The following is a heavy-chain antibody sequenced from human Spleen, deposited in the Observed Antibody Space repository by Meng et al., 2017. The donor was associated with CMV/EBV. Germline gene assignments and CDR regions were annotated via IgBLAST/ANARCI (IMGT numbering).Heavy chain of an antibody. CDR2: INPNSGGT. V-gene: IGHV1-2*02. D-gene: IGHD2-2*01. J-gene: IGHJ4*02. Sequence: ASVKVSCKASGYTFTGYYMHWVRQAPGQGLEWMGWINPNSGGTNYAQKFQGRVTRTRDTSISTAYMGLSRLRSDNTAVYYCARGDIVVVPAALYYFDSWGQGTLVTVSS. CDR3: ARGDIVVVPAALYYFDS. CDR1: GYTFTGYY.